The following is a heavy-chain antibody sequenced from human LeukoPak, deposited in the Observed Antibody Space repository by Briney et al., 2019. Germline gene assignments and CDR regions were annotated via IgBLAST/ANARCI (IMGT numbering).Heavy chain of an antibody. CDR2: ISSSGSTI. D-gene: IGHD1-26*01. J-gene: IGHJ5*02. CDR3: ARDKIVGATGWFDP. Sequence: GGSLRLSCAASGFTFSSYEMNWVRHAPGKGLEWVSYISSSGSTIYYADSVKGRFTISRDNAKNSLYLQMNSLRAEDTAVYYCARDKIVGATGWFDPWGQGTLVTVSS. V-gene: IGHV3-48*03. CDR1: GFTFSSYE.